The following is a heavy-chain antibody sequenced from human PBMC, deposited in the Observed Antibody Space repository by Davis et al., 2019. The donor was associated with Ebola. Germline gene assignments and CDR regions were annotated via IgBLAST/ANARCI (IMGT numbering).Heavy chain of an antibody. CDR2: IYYSGST. CDR3: ARVDGGDFDY. J-gene: IGHJ4*02. CDR1: GGSISSSSYY. Sequence: SETLSLTCTVSGGSISSSSYYWGWIRQPPGKGLEWIGSIYYSGSTYYNPSLKSRVTISADRSKNQFSLKLTSVTAADTAVYYCARVDGGDFDYWGQGTLVTVSS. D-gene: IGHD4-23*01. V-gene: IGHV4-39*07.